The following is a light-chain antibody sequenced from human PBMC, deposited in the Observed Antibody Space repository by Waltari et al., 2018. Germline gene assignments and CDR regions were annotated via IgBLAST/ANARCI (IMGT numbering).Light chain of an antibody. Sequence: QSALTQPRSVSGSPGQSVTISCTGNSSDVGGYNYDSWYQHHPGKAPKLIIYDFTKRPSGVPDRFSASKSDNTASLTISGLQAEDEADYYCCSYAGSITFWVFGGGTKLTVL. J-gene: IGLJ3*02. CDR3: CSYAGSITFWV. CDR2: DFT. V-gene: IGLV2-11*01. CDR1: SSDVGGYNY.